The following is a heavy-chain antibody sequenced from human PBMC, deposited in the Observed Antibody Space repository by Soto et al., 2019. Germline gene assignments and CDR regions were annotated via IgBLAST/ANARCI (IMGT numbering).Heavy chain of an antibody. Sequence: SETLSLTCTVSGGSIYRSGYYWGWIRQPPGRGLEWIGNIDYNGVTYSNPSLKSRGTISRDTSKNQFSLKLTSVTAADTALYYCGKVLVGATGHNGSDRWGTGTLVTVCS. V-gene: IGHV4-39*01. CDR2: IDYNGVT. J-gene: IGHJ5*02. CDR3: GKVLVGATGHNGSDR. CDR1: GGSIYRSGYY. D-gene: IGHD2-15*01.